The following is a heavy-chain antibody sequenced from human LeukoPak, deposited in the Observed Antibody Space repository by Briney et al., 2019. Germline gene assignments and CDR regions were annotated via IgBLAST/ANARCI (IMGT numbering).Heavy chain of an antibody. CDR3: ARGSWNPNWFDP. CDR1: GYTFTSYY. D-gene: IGHD1-1*01. CDR2: IDPSGGST. V-gene: IGHV1-46*01. J-gene: IGHJ5*02. Sequence: ASVKVSCKASGYTFTSYYMHWVRQAPGQGLEWMGIIDPSGGSTSYAQKFQGRVTMTRDMSTSTVYMELSSLRSEDTAVYYCARGSWNPNWFDPWGQGTLVTVSS.